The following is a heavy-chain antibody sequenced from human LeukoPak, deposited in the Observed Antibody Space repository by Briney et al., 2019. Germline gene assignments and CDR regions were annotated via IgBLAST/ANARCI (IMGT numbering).Heavy chain of an antibody. V-gene: IGHV1-69*13. D-gene: IGHD6-19*01. Sequence: SVNVSCKASGGTFSSYAISWVRQAPGQGLEWMGGIVPIFGTANYAQKFQGRVTITADESTSTAYMELSSLRSEDTAVYYCAKIAVADYYFDYWGQGTLVTVSS. CDR1: GGTFSSYA. J-gene: IGHJ4*02. CDR2: IVPIFGTA. CDR3: AKIAVADYYFDY.